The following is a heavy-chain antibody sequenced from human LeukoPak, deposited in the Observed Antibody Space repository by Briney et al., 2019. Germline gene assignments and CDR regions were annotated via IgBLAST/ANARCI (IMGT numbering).Heavy chain of an antibody. Sequence: ASVKVSCKASGYTFTAYYMHRVRQAPGQGLEWMGWINPKSGDTNYAQSFQGRVSMTRDTSINTAHMDLSRLKSDDTAVYYCARGPHYYYGMDVWGQGTTVTVSS. CDR1: GYTFTAYY. V-gene: IGHV1-2*02. CDR3: ARGPHYYYGMDV. CDR2: INPKSGDT. J-gene: IGHJ6*02.